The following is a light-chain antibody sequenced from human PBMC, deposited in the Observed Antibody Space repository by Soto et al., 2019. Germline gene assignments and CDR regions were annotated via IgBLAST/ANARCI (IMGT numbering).Light chain of an antibody. V-gene: IGKV2-30*01. J-gene: IGKJ2*01. CDR1: QSLTYSDGNTY. CDR2: KVS. Sequence: DVAMTPSPLSLPVTLGQPASISCRSSQSLTYSDGNTYLNWFHLRPGQSPRRLIYKVSNRDSGVPDRFSGSGSGTDFTLKISRVEAEDVGVYYCMQGTHWPPYTFGQGTTLEIK. CDR3: MQGTHWPPYT.